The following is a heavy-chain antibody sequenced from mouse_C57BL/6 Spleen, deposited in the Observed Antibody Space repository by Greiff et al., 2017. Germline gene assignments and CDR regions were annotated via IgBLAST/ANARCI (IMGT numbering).Heavy chain of an antibody. CDR1: GYSITSGYY. Sequence: DVKLQESGPGLVKPSQSLSLTCSVTGYSITSGYYWNWIRQFPGNKLEWMGYISYDGSNNYNPSLKNRISITRDTSKNQFFLKLNSVTTEDTATYYCARNWGGTYWGQGTLVTVSA. CDR2: ISYDGSN. CDR3: ARNWGGTY. V-gene: IGHV3-6*01. D-gene: IGHD4-1*01. J-gene: IGHJ3*01.